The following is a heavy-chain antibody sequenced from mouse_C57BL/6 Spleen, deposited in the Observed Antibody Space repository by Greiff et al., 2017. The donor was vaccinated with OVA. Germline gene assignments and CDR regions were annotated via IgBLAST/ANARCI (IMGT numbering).Heavy chain of an antibody. V-gene: IGHV1-53*01. Sequence: QVQLQQPGTELVMPGASVKLSCKASGYTFTSYWMHWVKQRPGQGLEWIGNINPSNGGTNYNEKFKSKATLTVDKSSSTAYMQLSSLTSEDSAVDYCAREVWDAYYFDYWGQGTTLTVSS. CDR2: INPSNGGT. J-gene: IGHJ2*01. D-gene: IGHD4-1*01. CDR1: GYTFTSYW. CDR3: AREVWDAYYFDY.